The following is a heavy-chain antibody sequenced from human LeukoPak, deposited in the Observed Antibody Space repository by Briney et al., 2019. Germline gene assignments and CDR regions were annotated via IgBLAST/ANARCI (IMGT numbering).Heavy chain of an antibody. Sequence: SETLSLTCAVSGGSISSGGYSWGWIRQPPGKGLEWIGYIHHSGSTYYNPSLKSRVTISVDRSKNQFSLKLSSVTAADTAVYYCARGQQWLVTGNWFDPWGQGTLVTVSS. CDR2: IHHSGST. D-gene: IGHD6-19*01. CDR3: ARGQQWLVTGNWFDP. J-gene: IGHJ5*02. CDR1: GGSISSGGYS. V-gene: IGHV4-30-2*01.